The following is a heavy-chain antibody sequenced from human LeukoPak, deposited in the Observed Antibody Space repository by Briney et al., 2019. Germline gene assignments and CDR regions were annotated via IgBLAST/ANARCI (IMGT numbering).Heavy chain of an antibody. CDR1: GLTFSSYW. Sequence: GGSLRLSCAASGLTFSSYWMNWVRRAPGKRLEWVANIKQDESEKYYVDSVKGRFTISRDNAKNSLYLQMNNLRAEDTAVYYCARVLDSSTSRYQSLKYWGQGTLVTVSS. D-gene: IGHD2-2*01. V-gene: IGHV3-7*01. CDR2: IKQDESEK. CDR3: ARVLDSSTSRYQSLKY. J-gene: IGHJ1*01.